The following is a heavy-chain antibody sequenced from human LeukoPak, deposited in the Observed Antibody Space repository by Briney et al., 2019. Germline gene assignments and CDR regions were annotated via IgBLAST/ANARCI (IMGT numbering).Heavy chain of an antibody. D-gene: IGHD7-27*01. CDR3: ARADWGSIDY. V-gene: IGHV3-7*01. J-gene: IGHJ4*02. Sequence: GGSLRLSCAASGFTLSHYWMAWVRQAPGKGLEWVAIIRPDANDGSYVDSVKGRFTISRDNAKNSLYLQLNSLRAEDTAVYFCARADWGSIDYWGQGALVTVSS. CDR2: IRPDANDG. CDR1: GFTLSHYW.